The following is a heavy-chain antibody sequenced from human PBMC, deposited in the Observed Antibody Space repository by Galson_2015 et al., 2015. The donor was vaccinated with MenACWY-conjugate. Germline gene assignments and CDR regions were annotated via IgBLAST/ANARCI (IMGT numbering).Heavy chain of an antibody. J-gene: IGHJ6*03. V-gene: IGHV3-30*01. CDR1: GFTFSTYA. CDR3: ARGMYARTLTYYYMDV. CDR2: ITKDGTNQ. Sequence: SLRLSCAASGFTFSTYAMHWVRQAPGKGLEWVAVITKDGTNQHYADSVKGRFTIARDNSKNTVYLQMNSLTAEDTAIFYCARGMYARTLTYYYMDVWGKGTTVSVS. D-gene: IGHD2-8*01.